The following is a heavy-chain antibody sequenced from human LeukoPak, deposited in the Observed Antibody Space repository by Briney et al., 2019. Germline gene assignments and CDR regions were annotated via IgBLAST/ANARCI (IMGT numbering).Heavy chain of an antibody. J-gene: IGHJ4*02. V-gene: IGHV4-61*01. D-gene: IGHD6-19*01. Sequence: PSGTLSLTRTVSGGSVSSGTYYWSWIRQPPGKRLEWIGSISYSGSSDYNPSLESRVTISVDTAKNQFSLEVSSVTAADTAVYYCARDAGAVAGTGSFFDYWGQGTLVTVSS. CDR2: ISYSGSS. CDR3: ARDAGAVAGTGSFFDY. CDR1: GGSVSSGTYY.